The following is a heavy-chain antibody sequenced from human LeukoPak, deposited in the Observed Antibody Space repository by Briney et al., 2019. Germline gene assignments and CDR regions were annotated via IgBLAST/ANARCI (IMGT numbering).Heavy chain of an antibody. V-gene: IGHV1-18*01. J-gene: IGHJ5*02. CDR1: GYTFTNYI. CDR2: ISAYNGNT. D-gene: IGHD1-26*01. Sequence: AAVKVSCKASGYTFTNYIISWVRQAPGQGLEWMGWISAYNGNTNYAQKLQGRVTMTTDTSTATAYMELRSLRSDDTAVYYCARGGNYFRFDPWGQGTLVTVSS. CDR3: ARGGNYFRFDP.